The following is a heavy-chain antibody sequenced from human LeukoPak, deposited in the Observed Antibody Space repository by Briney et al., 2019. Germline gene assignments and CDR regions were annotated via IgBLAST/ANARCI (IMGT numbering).Heavy chain of an antibody. Sequence: ASVTISCKASGYTFTDYYMHWVQQAPGKGLEWMGRVDPEDGETIYAEKFQGRVTITADTSTDTAYMELSSLRSEDTAVYYCATGPSGSYSYWGQGTLVAVSS. D-gene: IGHD1-26*01. J-gene: IGHJ4*02. CDR2: VDPEDGET. V-gene: IGHV1-69-2*01. CDR3: ATGPSGSYSY. CDR1: GYTFTDYY.